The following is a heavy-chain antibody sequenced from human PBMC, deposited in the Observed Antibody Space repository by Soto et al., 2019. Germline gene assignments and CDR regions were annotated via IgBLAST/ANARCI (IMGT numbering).Heavy chain of an antibody. D-gene: IGHD2-8*01. CDR2: IYPGDSDT. Sequence: XESLKISCKGSGYRFSSYWIAWVRQMPGKGLKWMGIIYPGDSDTRYSPSFQGQVTFSVDKSNNTAYLQWSSLKASDTAMYYCARQGSNGAYYYYGMDVSGQGTAVTVSS. CDR3: ARQGSNGAYYYYGMDV. J-gene: IGHJ6*02. CDR1: GYRFSSYW. V-gene: IGHV5-51*01.